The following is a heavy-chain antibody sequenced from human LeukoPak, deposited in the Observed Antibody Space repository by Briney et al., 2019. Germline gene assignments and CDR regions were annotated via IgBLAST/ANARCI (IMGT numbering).Heavy chain of an antibody. Sequence: GESLKISCKGSGYSFTSYWIGWVRQMPGKGLEWMGIIYPGDSDTRDSPSFQGQVTISADKSISTAYLQWSSLKASDTAMYYCARTFPYCSGGSCYGDAFDIWGQGTMVTVSS. J-gene: IGHJ3*02. CDR1: GYSFTSYW. CDR3: ARTFPYCSGGSCYGDAFDI. D-gene: IGHD2-15*01. V-gene: IGHV5-51*01. CDR2: IYPGDSDT.